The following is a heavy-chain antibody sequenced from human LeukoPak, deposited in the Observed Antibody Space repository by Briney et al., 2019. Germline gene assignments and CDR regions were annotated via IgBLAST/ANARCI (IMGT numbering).Heavy chain of an antibody. V-gene: IGHV3-23*01. Sequence: GGSLRLSCAASGFTFSDYNMSWIRQAPGKGLEWVSVLFTGGGRTLYADSVKGRFTISGDTSRTTLYLQMNGLRAEDTAVYYCAKECDYSPGHKFDLWGQGTLVTVSS. CDR3: AKECDYSPGHKFDL. D-gene: IGHD3-10*01. J-gene: IGHJ4*02. CDR2: LFTGGGRT. CDR1: GFTFSDYN.